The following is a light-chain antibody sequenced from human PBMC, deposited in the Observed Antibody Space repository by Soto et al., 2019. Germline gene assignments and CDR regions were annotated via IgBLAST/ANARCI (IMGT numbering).Light chain of an antibody. Sequence: VMTQSPLSLPVTPGEPASITCRSSQSLLCSDGNNYLDWYLQKPGQSPQLLIHLGSNRASGVPDRFSGSGSGTDFTLKISRVEAEDVGVYFCMQALQTPLTFGGGTKVEI. CDR2: LGS. V-gene: IGKV2-28*01. J-gene: IGKJ4*01. CDR3: MQALQTPLT. CDR1: QSLLCSDGNNY.